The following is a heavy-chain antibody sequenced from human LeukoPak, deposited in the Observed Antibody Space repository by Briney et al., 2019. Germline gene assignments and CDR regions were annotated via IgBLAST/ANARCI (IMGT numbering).Heavy chain of an antibody. Sequence: ASVKVSCKASGYTFTGYYMHWVRQAPGQGLEWMGWINPNSGGTNYAQKFQGRVTMTGDTSISTAYMELSRLRSDDTAVYYCARAQLGYYSKGYYYYYMDVWGKGTTVTISS. D-gene: IGHD6-13*01. CDR2: INPNSGGT. V-gene: IGHV1-2*02. CDR3: ARAQLGYYSKGYYYYYMDV. CDR1: GYTFTGYY. J-gene: IGHJ6*03.